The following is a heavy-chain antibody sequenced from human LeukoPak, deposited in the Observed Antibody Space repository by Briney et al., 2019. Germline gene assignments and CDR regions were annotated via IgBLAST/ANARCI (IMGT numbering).Heavy chain of an antibody. CDR3: ARDLERITMVRGVGDY. CDR2: ISAYNGNT. Sequence: GAPVKVSCKASGYTFTSYGISWVRQAPGQGLEWMGWISAYNGNTNHAQKLQGRVTMTTDTSTSTAYMELRSLRSDDTAVYYCARDLERITMVRGVGDYWGQGTLVTVSS. CDR1: GYTFTSYG. D-gene: IGHD3-10*01. J-gene: IGHJ4*02. V-gene: IGHV1-18*01.